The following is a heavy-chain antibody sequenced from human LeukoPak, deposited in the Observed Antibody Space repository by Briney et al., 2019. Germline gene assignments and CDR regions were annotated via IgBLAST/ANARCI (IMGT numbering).Heavy chain of an antibody. Sequence: SETLSLTCAVYGGSFSGYYWSWIRQPPGKGLEWIGEINHSGSTNYNPSLKSRVTISVDTSKNQFSLKLSSVTAADTAAYYCARGKGTCSSTSCYGGDYWGQGTLVTVSS. CDR1: GGSFSGYY. V-gene: IGHV4-34*01. D-gene: IGHD2-2*01. CDR3: ARGKGTCSSTSCYGGDY. CDR2: INHSGST. J-gene: IGHJ4*02.